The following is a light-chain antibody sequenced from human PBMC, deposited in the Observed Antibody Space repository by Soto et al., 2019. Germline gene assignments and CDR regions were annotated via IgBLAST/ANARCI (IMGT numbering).Light chain of an antibody. J-gene: IGLJ2*01. V-gene: IGLV1-47*02. Sequence: QSVLTQPPSASGTPGQRVTISCSGGSSNIGGYNYVYWYQQYPGTAPKLLVFGTNLRPSGVPDRFSASKSGTSGSLTISGLRYEDEADYYCAAWDDSLRVVLFGGGTKLTVL. CDR2: GTN. CDR1: SSNIGGYNY. CDR3: AAWDDSLRVVL.